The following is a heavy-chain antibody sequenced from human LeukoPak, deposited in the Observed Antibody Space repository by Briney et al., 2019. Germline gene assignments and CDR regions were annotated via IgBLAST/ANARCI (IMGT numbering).Heavy chain of an antibody. J-gene: IGHJ4*02. CDR2: IYYSGST. Sequence: SETPSLTCTVSGGSISSSSYYWGWIRQPPGKGLEWIGSIYYSGSTYYNPSLKSRVTISVDTSKNQFSLKLSSVTAADTAVYYCARSYADYYFDYWGQGTLVTVSS. CDR3: ARSYADYYFDY. D-gene: IGHD2-2*01. CDR1: GGSISSSSYY. V-gene: IGHV4-39*01.